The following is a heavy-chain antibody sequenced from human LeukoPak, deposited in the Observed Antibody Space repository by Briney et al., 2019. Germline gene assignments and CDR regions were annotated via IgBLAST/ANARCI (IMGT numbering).Heavy chain of an antibody. V-gene: IGHV4-30-4*07. Sequence: SETLSLTCAVPGDSISSGGYAWSWIRQTPGKGLEWIAYIHDSGSTYYNPSLKSRVSISVDTSKNQFSVKLNSVTAADTAVYDCARVAAAAGNNWFDPWDQGTLVTVS. CDR1: GDSISSGGYA. CDR3: ARVAAAAGNNWFDP. D-gene: IGHD6-13*01. CDR2: IHDSGST. J-gene: IGHJ5*02.